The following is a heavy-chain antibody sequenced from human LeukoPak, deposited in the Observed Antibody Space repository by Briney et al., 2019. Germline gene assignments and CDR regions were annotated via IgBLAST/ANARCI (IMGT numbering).Heavy chain of an antibody. CDR2: ISHRGNT. V-gene: IGHV4-4*02. J-gene: IGHJ4*02. CDR1: GYSISSSYW. D-gene: IGHD5-12*01. CDR3: ARGVAGYGPYDY. Sequence: PSETLSLSCAVSGYSISSSYWWSWVRQPPGKGLEWIGEISHRGNTNYNPSLKSRVTISLDTPKNQFSLRLNSVTAADTAVYYCARGVAGYGPYDYWGQGTLVTVSS.